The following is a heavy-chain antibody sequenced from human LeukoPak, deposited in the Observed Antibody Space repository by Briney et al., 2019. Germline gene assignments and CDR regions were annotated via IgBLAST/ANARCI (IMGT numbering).Heavy chain of an antibody. CDR3: ARRPSKYYDILTGYYRSEFGY. CDR2: MNPNTGNT. D-gene: IGHD3-9*01. V-gene: IGHV1-8*02. Sequence: ASVKVSCKASGYTFTGYYMHWVRQATGQGLEWMGWMNPNTGNTGYAQKFQGRVTMTRNTSISTAYMELSSLRSEDTAVYYCARRPSKYYDILTGYYRSEFGYWGQGTLVTVSS. J-gene: IGHJ4*02. CDR1: GYTFTGYY.